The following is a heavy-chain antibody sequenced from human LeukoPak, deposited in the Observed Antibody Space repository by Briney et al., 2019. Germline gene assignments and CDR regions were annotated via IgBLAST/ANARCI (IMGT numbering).Heavy chain of an antibody. D-gene: IGHD1-1*01. Sequence: SQTLSLTCALSGDTLSTNSAAWNWVRQPPSRGLEWLVRTYYRSKLYNDYAGFVKSRITINPDTSKNQFSLQLNSVTPEDTAVYYCARWEHLERRFDYWGQGTLVTVSS. CDR1: GDTLSTNSAA. J-gene: IGHJ4*02. CDR3: ARWEHLERRFDY. V-gene: IGHV6-1*01. CDR2: TYYRSKLYN.